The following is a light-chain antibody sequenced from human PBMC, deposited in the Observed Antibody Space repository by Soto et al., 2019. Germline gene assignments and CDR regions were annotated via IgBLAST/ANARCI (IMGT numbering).Light chain of an antibody. CDR2: GAS. Sequence: EIVLTQSPGTLSLSPGERATLSCRASQSFSSSYLAWYQQKPGQAPMLLIFGASSRATGIPDRFSGSGSGTDFTLTISRLEPEDFAVYYCQQFSSSPYTFGQGTKLEIK. J-gene: IGKJ2*01. V-gene: IGKV3-20*01. CDR3: QQFSSSPYT. CDR1: QSFSSSY.